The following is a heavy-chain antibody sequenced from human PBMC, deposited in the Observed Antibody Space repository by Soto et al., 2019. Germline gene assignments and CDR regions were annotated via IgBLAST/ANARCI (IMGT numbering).Heavy chain of an antibody. J-gene: IGHJ5*02. CDR3: ARMLGGDYESGWFDP. Sequence: ETLSLTCTVSGGSISSYYWSWIRQPPGKGLEWIGYIYYSGSTNYNPSLKSRVTISVDTSKNQFSLKLSSVTAADTAVYYCARMLGGDYESGWFDPWGQGTLVTV. CDR2: IYYSGST. V-gene: IGHV4-59*01. CDR1: GGSISSYY. D-gene: IGHD4-17*01.